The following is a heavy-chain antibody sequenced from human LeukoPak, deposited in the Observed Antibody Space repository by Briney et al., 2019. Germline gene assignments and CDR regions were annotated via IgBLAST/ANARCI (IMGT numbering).Heavy chain of an antibody. J-gene: IGHJ5*02. V-gene: IGHV4-34*01. CDR1: GGSFSGYY. CDR2: INHSGST. Sequence: SETLSLTCAAHGGSFSGYYWSWIRQPPGKGLEWIGEINHSGSTNYDPSLKSRVTISVDTSKNQFSLKLSSVTAADTAVYYCARARTSWFDPWGQGTLVTVSS. CDR3: ARARTSWFDP. D-gene: IGHD1-1*01.